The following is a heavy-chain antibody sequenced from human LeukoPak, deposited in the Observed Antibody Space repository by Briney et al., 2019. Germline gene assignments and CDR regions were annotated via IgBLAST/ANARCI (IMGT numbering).Heavy chain of an antibody. J-gene: IGHJ4*02. CDR3: AREYPLRQWLVVFDY. CDR2: ISSSSSYI. CDR1: GFTFSSYS. D-gene: IGHD6-19*01. V-gene: IGHV3-21*01. Sequence: GGSLRLSCAASGFTFSSYSMNWVRQAPGKGLEWVSSISSSSSYIYYADSVKGRFTISRDNAKNSLYLQMNSLRAEDTAVYYCAREYPLRQWLVVFDYWGQGTLVTVSS.